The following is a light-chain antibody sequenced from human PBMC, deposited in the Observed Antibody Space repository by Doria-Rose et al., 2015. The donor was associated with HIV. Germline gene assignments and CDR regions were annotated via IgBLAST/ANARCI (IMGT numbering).Light chain of an antibody. V-gene: IGKV3-20*01. CDR1: QSFSSTY. CDR2: DGS. CDR3: HQYGTSWT. Sequence: EIVMTQSPGTLSLSQGERATLSCRASQSFSSTYLAWYQQKPGQAPSLIIYDGSTRATGIPDRFSASGSATDFTLTINRLEPEDFALYYCHQYGTSWTFGQGTKVEI. J-gene: IGKJ1*01.